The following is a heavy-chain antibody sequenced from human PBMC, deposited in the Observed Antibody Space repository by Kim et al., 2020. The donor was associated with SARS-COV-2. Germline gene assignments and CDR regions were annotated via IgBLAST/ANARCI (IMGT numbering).Heavy chain of an antibody. V-gene: IGHV1-46*01. CDR3: ATAGPYGSGRLDY. J-gene: IGHJ4*02. D-gene: IGHD3-10*01. Sequence: YAQKFQGRVTMTRDTSTSTVYMELSSLRSEETAVYYCATAGPYGSGRLDYWGQGTLVTVSS.